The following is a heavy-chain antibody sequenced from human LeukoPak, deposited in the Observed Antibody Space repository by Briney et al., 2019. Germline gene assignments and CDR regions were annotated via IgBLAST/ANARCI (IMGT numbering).Heavy chain of an antibody. Sequence: GGSLRPSCAASGFTFNAYAMSWVRQAPGKGLEWVSAISGRGGTTYYADSLKGRFTVSRDNSRNTLFLQVNSLRAEDTAVYYCARDKVVGAIYYYYGMDVWGQGTTVTVSS. D-gene: IGHD1-26*01. J-gene: IGHJ6*02. CDR2: ISGRGGTT. V-gene: IGHV3-23*01. CDR1: GFTFNAYA. CDR3: ARDKVVGAIYYYYGMDV.